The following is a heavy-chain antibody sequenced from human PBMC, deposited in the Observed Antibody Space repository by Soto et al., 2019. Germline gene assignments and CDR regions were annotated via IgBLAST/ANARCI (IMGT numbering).Heavy chain of an antibody. CDR1: GFTFSSYA. CDR2: ISGSGGST. V-gene: IGHV3-23*01. CDR3: AKSDYYGSGSETYYYYYYGMDV. D-gene: IGHD3-10*01. Sequence: GGSLRLSCAASGFTFSSYAMSWVRQAPGKGLEWVSAISGSGGSTYYADSVKGRFTISRDNSKNTLYLQMNSLRAEDTAVYYCAKSDYYGSGSETYYYYYYGMDVGGQGTTVTVSS. J-gene: IGHJ6*02.